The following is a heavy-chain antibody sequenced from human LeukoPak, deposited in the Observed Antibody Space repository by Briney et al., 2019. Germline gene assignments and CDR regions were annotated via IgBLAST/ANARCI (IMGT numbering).Heavy chain of an antibody. CDR1: GGSISSYY. J-gene: IGHJ5*02. D-gene: IGHD3-22*01. CDR3: ARGSHYYLNWFDP. CDR2: IYYSGST. V-gene: IGHV4-59*01. Sequence: SETLSLTCTVSGGSISSYYWSWIRQPPRKGLEGIGDIYYSGSTNYNPSLKSRVTISVDTSKNQFSLKLSSVTAADTAVYYCARGSHYYLNWFDPWGQGTLVTVSS.